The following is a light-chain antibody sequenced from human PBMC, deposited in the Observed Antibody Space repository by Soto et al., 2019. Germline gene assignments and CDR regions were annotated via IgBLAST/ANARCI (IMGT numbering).Light chain of an antibody. CDR2: AAS. CDR3: QQANSFPIT. V-gene: IGKV1-12*01. Sequence: DIQMTQSPSSVSASAGERVTITCRASQDISSWLAWYQQKPGKAPKLLIYAASSLQSGVPSRFSGSGSVTDFTLTISSLQPEDFATYYCQQANSFPITFGQGTRLEVK. CDR1: QDISSW. J-gene: IGKJ5*01.